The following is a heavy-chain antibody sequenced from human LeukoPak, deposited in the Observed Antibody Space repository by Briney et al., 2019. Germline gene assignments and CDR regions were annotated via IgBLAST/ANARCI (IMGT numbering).Heavy chain of an antibody. V-gene: IGHV4-59*11. J-gene: IGHJ3*02. Sequence: SETLSLTCAVSDDSFSSHYWTWIRQPPGKGLEWIGYISYIGSTNYNPSLKSRVTISIDTSRNQFCLRLSSVTAADTAGYYCARDLVTVTKGFDIWGQGTMVSVSS. CDR3: ARDLVTVTKGFDI. D-gene: IGHD4-17*01. CDR1: DDSFSSHY. CDR2: ISYIGST.